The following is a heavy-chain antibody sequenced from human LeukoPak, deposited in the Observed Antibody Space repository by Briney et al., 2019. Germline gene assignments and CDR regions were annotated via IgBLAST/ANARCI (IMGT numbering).Heavy chain of an antibody. Sequence: PGGSLRLSCAASGFTFSSYAMSWVRQAPGKGLEWVSAISGSGGSTYYADSVKGRFTISRDNSKNTLYLQMNSLRAEDTAVYYCAKVYSGSYTTYYFDYGGQGTLVTVSS. CDR3: AKVYSGSYTTYYFDY. CDR1: GFTFSSYA. V-gene: IGHV3-23*01. CDR2: ISGSGGST. J-gene: IGHJ4*02. D-gene: IGHD1-26*01.